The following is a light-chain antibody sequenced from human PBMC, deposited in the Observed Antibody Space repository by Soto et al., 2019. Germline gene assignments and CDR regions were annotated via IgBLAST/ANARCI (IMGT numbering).Light chain of an antibody. J-gene: IGKJ1*01. V-gene: IGKV3-15*01. CDR2: GAS. CDR1: QSVSSN. CDR3: QQYNNWPPTWT. Sequence: EIVMTQSPATLSVSPGERATLSCRASQSVSSNLALYQQNPGQAPRLLIYGASTRATGIPARFSGSGSGTEFTLTISSLQSEDFAVYYCQQYNNWPPTWTFGQGTKVEIK.